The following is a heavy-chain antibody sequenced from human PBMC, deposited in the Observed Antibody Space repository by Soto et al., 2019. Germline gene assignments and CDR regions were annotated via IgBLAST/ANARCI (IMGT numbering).Heavy chain of an antibody. D-gene: IGHD2-15*01. Sequence: ASVEGSCKASGGTFSSYAISWVRQAPGQGLEWMGGIIPIFGTANYAQKFQGRVTITADKSTSTAYMELSSLRSEDTAVYYCARGGQVRGGMDVWGQGTTVTVSS. CDR3: ARGGQVRGGMDV. J-gene: IGHJ6*02. CDR2: IIPIFGTA. V-gene: IGHV1-69*06. CDR1: GGTFSSYA.